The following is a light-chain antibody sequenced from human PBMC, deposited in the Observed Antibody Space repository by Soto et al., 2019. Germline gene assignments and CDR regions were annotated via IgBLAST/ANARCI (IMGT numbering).Light chain of an antibody. Sequence: LTQPHSVSESPEKTVTISCTRSSGDIASNYVQWYQQRPGSAPTTVIFEDNQRPSGVPDRFSGSIDTSSNSASLTISGLKTEDEADYYCQSYDSSNPVVIGGGTKVTVL. CDR1: SGDIASNY. V-gene: IGLV6-57*04. CDR3: QSYDSSNPVV. J-gene: IGLJ3*02. CDR2: EDN.